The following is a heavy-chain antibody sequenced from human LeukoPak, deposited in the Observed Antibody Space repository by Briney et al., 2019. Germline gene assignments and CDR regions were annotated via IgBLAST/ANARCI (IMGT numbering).Heavy chain of an antibody. J-gene: IGHJ6*02. Sequence: PGGSLRLSCAASGFTFSSYGMRWVRQAPGKGLEWVAVIWYDGSNKYYADSVKGRFTISRGNSKNTLYLQMNSLRAEDTAVYYCARDSLPAYYYGSGSYSYYYYGMDVWGQGTAVTVSS. CDR1: GFTFSSYG. V-gene: IGHV3-33*01. CDR2: IWYDGSNK. D-gene: IGHD3-10*01. CDR3: ARDSLPAYYYGSGSYSYYYYGMDV.